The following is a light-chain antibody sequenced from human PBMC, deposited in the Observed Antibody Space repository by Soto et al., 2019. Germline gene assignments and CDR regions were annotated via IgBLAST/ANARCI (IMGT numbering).Light chain of an antibody. CDR1: QSISTY. CDR3: QQSYSTPIT. J-gene: IGKJ5*01. Sequence: DVHMTQSPSSLSASVGNRVTIACRASQSISTYLIWYQQKQGKAPKLLIYATSSLQSGVPSRFSGSGSGTDFNLTISSLQTEDFATYYCQQSYSTPITFGQGTRLEIK. CDR2: ATS. V-gene: IGKV1-39*01.